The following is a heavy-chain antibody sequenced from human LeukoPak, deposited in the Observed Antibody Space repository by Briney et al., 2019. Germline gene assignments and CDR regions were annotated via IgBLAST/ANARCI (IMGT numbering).Heavy chain of an antibody. CDR1: GGSISSYY. CDR2: IYSSGST. J-gene: IGHJ5*02. V-gene: IGHV4-4*07. D-gene: IGHD5-18*01. Sequence: SETLSLTCIVSGGSISSYYWSWIRQPAGKGLEWIGRIYSSGSTNYNSSLKSRVTISVDTSKNQFSLKLSSVIAADTAVYYCARENTANWFDPWGQGTLVTVSS. CDR3: ARENTANWFDP.